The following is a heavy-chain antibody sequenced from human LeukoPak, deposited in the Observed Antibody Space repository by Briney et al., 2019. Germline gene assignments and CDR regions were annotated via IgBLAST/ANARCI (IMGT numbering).Heavy chain of an antibody. CDR3: ARSYAGEDDYYDSSGSRLFDP. D-gene: IGHD3-22*01. Sequence: PSETLSLTCTVSGGSISSSSYYWGWIRQPPGKGLEWIGSIYYSGSTYYNPSLKSRVTISVDTSKNQFSLKLSSVTAADTAVYYCARSYAGEDDYYDSSGSRLFDPWGQGTLVTVSS. J-gene: IGHJ5*02. CDR2: IYYSGST. V-gene: IGHV4-39*07. CDR1: GGSISSSSYY.